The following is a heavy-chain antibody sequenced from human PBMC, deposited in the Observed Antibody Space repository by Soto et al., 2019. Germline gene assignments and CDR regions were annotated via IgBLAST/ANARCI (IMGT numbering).Heavy chain of an antibody. V-gene: IGHV3-23*01. Sequence: PGGSLRLSCAASGFTFSSYAMSWVRQAPGKRLEWVSAISGSGGSTYYADSVKGRFTISRDNSKNTLYLQMNSLRAEDTAVYYCAKGLGYCSGGSCYSYYYYGMDVWGQGTMVTVSS. CDR2: ISGSGGST. CDR3: AKGLGYCSGGSCYSYYYYGMDV. J-gene: IGHJ6*02. D-gene: IGHD2-15*01. CDR1: GFTFSSYA.